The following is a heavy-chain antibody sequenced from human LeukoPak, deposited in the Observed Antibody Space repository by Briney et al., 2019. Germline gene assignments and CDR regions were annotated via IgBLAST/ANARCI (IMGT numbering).Heavy chain of an antibody. CDR1: GFTFSSYA. D-gene: IGHD1-26*01. CDR3: AKGTFSGSYSYYYYGMDV. J-gene: IGHJ6*02. Sequence: RGSLRLSCAASGFTFSSYAMSWVRQAPGKGLEWVSAISGSGGSTYYADSVKGRFTISRDNSKNTLYLQMNSLRAEDTAVYYCAKGTFSGSYSYYYYGMDVWGQGTTVTVSS. V-gene: IGHV3-23*01. CDR2: ISGSGGST.